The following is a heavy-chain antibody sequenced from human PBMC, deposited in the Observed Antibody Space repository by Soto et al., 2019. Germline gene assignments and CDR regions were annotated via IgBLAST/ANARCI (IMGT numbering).Heavy chain of an antibody. CDR3: ARHAIRDXWSGYYTDYYYYYGMDV. J-gene: IGHJ6*02. D-gene: IGHD3-3*01. CDR1: GGSISSSSYY. V-gene: IGHV4-39*01. Sequence: PSETLSLTCTVSGGSISSSSYYWGWIRQPPGKGLEWIGSIYYSGSTYYNPSLKSRVTISVDTSKNQFSLKLSSVTAADTAVYYCARHAIRDXWSGYYTDYYYYYGMDVWGQGTTVTVSS. CDR2: IYYSGST.